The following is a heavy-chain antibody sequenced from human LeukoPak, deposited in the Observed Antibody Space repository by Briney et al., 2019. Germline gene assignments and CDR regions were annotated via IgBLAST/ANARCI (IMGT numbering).Heavy chain of an antibody. V-gene: IGHV3-23*01. Sequence: PGGSLRLSCAASGFTFSSYAMSWVRQAPGKGLEWVSAISGSGGSTYYADSVKGRFTISRDNSKNTLYLQMNSLRAEDTAVYCCAKDLNSGYDYGVDYWGQGTLVTVSS. D-gene: IGHD5-12*01. J-gene: IGHJ4*02. CDR2: ISGSGGST. CDR1: GFTFSSYA. CDR3: AKDLNSGYDYGVDY.